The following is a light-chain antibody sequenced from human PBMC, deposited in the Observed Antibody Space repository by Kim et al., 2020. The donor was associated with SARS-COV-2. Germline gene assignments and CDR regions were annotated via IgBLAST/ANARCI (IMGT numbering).Light chain of an antibody. V-gene: IGKV1-5*03. J-gene: IGKJ1*01. CDR1: QSISGW. Sequence: SVPIPCRTSQSISGWLAWYEQKPGKAPQLLIYKASLLESGVPLRFSGSGSGTDFSLTISSLQPDDSSTYYCQQYKTDPWTFGQGTKVDIK. CDR2: KAS. CDR3: QQYKTDPWT.